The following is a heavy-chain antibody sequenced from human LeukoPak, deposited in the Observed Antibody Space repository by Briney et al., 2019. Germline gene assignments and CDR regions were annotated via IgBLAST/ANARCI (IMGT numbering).Heavy chain of an antibody. CDR1: GYTFTGYY. CDR2: INPNSGGT. V-gene: IGHV1-2*02. Sequence: ASVKVSCKASGYTFTGYYMHWVRQAPGQGLEWMGWINPNSGGTNYAQKFQGRVTMTRDTSISPAYMELSRLRSDDTAVYYCARDRTISLGTSKEIKYITIFDYWGQGTLVTVSS. J-gene: IGHJ4*02. D-gene: IGHD3-3*01. CDR3: ARDRTISLGTSKEIKYITIFDY.